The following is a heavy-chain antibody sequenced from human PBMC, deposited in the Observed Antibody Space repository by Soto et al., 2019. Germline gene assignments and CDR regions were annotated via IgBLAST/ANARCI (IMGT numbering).Heavy chain of an antibody. CDR2: IHHSGFT. V-gene: IGHV4-4*02. CDR3: ARATAVADAIVYGLYD. J-gene: IGHJ6*04. CDR1: GDSISRRNW. Sequence: QVQLQESGPGLVKPSGTLSISCAVSGDSISRRNWWSWVRQSPGQGLEWIGEIHHSGFTNYHLSRKSRVTISIGNSNNHLSLSLTSVIAADKAAYYCARATAVADAIVYGLYDWGAGDAVTVSS. D-gene: IGHD4-17*01.